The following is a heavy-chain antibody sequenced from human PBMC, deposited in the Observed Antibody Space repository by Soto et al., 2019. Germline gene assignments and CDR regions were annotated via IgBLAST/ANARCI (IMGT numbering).Heavy chain of an antibody. CDR3: AKEGGTLGTSASYGFDY. CDR1: GFSFSRYG. V-gene: IGHV3-30*18. Sequence: QVQLVESGGGVVQPGGSLRLSCAASGFSFSRYGIHWVRQAPGKGLEWVAVVSNEGSIQYYADSVKGRFTISRDNSENPVFLQMNSLRSEDTAVYYCAKEGGTLGTSASYGFDYWGKGSRVTVSS. J-gene: IGHJ4*02. CDR2: VSNEGSIQ. D-gene: IGHD3-16*01.